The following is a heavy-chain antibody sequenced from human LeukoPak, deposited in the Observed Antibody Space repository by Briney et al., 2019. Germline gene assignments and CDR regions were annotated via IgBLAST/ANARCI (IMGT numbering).Heavy chain of an antibody. CDR3: AKAPPEKYCSSTSCPYYYYYYYMDV. CDR1: GFTFSSYA. Sequence: GGSPRLSCAAPGFTFSSYAMSWVRQAPGKGLGGVSAISGSGGSTYYADSVKGRFTISRDNSKNTLYLQMNSLRAEDTAVYYCAKAPPEKYCSSTSCPYYYYYYYMDVWDKGTTVTVSS. J-gene: IGHJ6*03. D-gene: IGHD2-2*01. V-gene: IGHV3-23*01. CDR2: ISGSGGST.